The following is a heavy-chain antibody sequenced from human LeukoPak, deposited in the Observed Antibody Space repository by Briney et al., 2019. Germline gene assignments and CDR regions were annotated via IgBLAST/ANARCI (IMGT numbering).Heavy chain of an antibody. CDR3: ARTYYYDSSGHGEYFQH. D-gene: IGHD3-22*01. V-gene: IGHV4-59*08. Sequence: SETLSLTCTVSGGSISSYYWSWIRQPPGKGLEWIGYIYYSGSTNYNPSLKSRVTTSVDTSKNQFSLKLSSVTAADTAVYYCARTYYYDSSGHGEYFQHWGQGTLVTVSS. CDR1: GGSISSYY. J-gene: IGHJ1*01. CDR2: IYYSGST.